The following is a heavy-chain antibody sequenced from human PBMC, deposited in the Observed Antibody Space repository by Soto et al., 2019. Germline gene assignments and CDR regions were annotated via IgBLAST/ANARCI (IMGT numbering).Heavy chain of an antibody. D-gene: IGHD5-12*01. J-gene: IGHJ4*02. V-gene: IGHV4-4*07. Sequence: LSLTCTASGGSINTFYWSWVRQPAGKGLEWFGRIFSSGSTSFNPSLESRVAMSVDTSKNHFSLNLSSVTAADMAVYYCAREGSYSAYNFAHGIQLWSFDFWGQGALVTVSS. CDR2: IFSSGST. CDR3: AREGSYSAYNFAHGIQLWSFDF. CDR1: GGSINTFY.